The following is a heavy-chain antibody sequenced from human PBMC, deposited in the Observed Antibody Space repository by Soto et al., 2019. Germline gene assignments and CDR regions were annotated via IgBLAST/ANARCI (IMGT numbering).Heavy chain of an antibody. CDR2: VYYSGST. Sequence: SGDLGCSRILQKKGKGLEWIGYVYYSGSTNYNPSLKSRVTISVGTSKNQFSLKLSSVTAADTAIYYCATEDGQRDRISDFAFRVHGASDL. J-gene: IGHJ2*01. CDR3: ATEDGQRDRISDFAFRVHGASDL. CDR1: SGDLG. D-gene: IGHD2-21*01. V-gene: IGHV4-61*08.